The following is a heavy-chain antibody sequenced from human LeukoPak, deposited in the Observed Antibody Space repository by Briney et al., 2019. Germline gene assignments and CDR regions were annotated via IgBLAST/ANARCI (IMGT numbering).Heavy chain of an antibody. CDR2: IWYDGSNK. CDR3: ARAWDSSGYYLPY. Sequence: GGSLRLSCAASEFTFSNYALHWVRQAPGKGLEWVAVIWYDGSNKYYADSVKGRFTISRDNSKNTLYLQMSSLRAEDTAVYYCARAWDSSGYYLPYWGQGTLVTVSS. D-gene: IGHD3-22*01. V-gene: IGHV3-33*08. CDR1: EFTFSNYA. J-gene: IGHJ4*02.